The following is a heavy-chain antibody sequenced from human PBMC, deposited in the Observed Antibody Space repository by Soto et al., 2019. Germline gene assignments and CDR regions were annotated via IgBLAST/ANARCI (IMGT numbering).Heavy chain of an antibody. V-gene: IGHV3-21*01. J-gene: IGHJ4*02. CDR3: AREGLSSSVPFDY. Sequence: GGSLRLSCAASGFTFSSYSMNWVRQAPGKGLEWVSSISSSSSYIYYADSVKGRFTISRENAKNSLYLQMNSLRAEDTAVYYCAREGLSSSVPFDYWGQGNLVTVSS. D-gene: IGHD6-6*01. CDR2: ISSSSSYI. CDR1: GFTFSSYS.